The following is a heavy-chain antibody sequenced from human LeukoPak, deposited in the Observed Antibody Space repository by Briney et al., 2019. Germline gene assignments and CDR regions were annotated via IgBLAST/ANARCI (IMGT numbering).Heavy chain of an antibody. J-gene: IGHJ4*02. CDR2: IFHSGST. Sequence: PSGTLSLTCAVSRGSIFSSNWWSWVRQPPGKGLEWIGQIFHSGSTSYSPSLKSRVTISVDKSKNQFSLKLTSVTAADTAVYYCARGPYSGYDLYYWGQGTLVTVSS. CDR1: RGSIFSSNW. D-gene: IGHD5-12*01. CDR3: ARGPYSGYDLYY. V-gene: IGHV4-4*02.